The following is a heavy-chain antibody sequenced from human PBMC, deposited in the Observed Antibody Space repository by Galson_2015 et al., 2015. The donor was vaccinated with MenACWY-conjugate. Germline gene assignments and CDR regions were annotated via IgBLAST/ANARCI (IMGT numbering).Heavy chain of an antibody. CDR2: VNSAGGGT. V-gene: IGHV3-74*01. J-gene: IGHJ6*03. CDR3: ARSYVPGSDRKNYYMDV. CDR1: GFTFSSYW. Sequence: SLRLSCAASGFTFSSYWMHWVRQAPGKGLEWVSRVNSAGGGTGYADSVKGRFTITRDTAKNMLFLQMNSLKVEDTAVYYCARSYVPGSDRKNYYMDVWGRGTTVTVSS. D-gene: IGHD3-16*01.